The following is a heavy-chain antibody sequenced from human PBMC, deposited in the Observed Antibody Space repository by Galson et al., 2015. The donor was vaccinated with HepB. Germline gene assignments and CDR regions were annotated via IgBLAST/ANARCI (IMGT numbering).Heavy chain of an antibody. CDR3: ARRVYDFWSANKNGYYYYMDV. Sequence: SLRLSCAASGFTFSSDSMNWVRQAPGKGLEWVSYISSSSSTIYYADSVKGRFTISRDNAKNSLYLQMNSLRDEDTAVYYCARRVYDFWSANKNGYYYYMDVWGKGTTVTVSS. CDR2: ISSSSSTI. D-gene: IGHD3-3*01. V-gene: IGHV3-48*02. J-gene: IGHJ6*03. CDR1: GFTFSSDS.